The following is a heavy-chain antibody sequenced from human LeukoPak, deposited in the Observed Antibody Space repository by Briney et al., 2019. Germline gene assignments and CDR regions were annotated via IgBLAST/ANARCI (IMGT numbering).Heavy chain of an antibody. D-gene: IGHD3-3*01. CDR2: IYYSGST. CDR3: ARDAQYTIFGVVTY. CDR1: GYSISRGYY. V-gene: IGHV4-38-2*02. J-gene: IGHJ4*02. Sequence: SETLSLTCAVSGYSISRGYYWGWIRQPPGTGLDWIGRIYYSGSTYYTPYLESRVTISVDTTKSKLSLNLSSVTAADTAVYYCARDAQYTIFGVVTYWGQGTLVTVSS.